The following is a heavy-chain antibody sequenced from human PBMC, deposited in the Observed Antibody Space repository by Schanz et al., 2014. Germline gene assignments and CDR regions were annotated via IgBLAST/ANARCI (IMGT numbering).Heavy chain of an antibody. Sequence: VLLVESGGGLVKPGGSLRLSCATSGFTFSRDSMNWVRQAPGKGLEWVATISSSSSNIFYSDSVKGRFTISRDNAKSSLYLQMNSLRAEDTAVYYCARDLPEYDTSGDYWGQGTLVTVSS. CDR3: ARDLPEYDTSGDY. CDR2: ISSSSSNI. V-gene: IGHV3-21*01. D-gene: IGHD3-10*01. J-gene: IGHJ4*02. CDR1: GFTFSRDS.